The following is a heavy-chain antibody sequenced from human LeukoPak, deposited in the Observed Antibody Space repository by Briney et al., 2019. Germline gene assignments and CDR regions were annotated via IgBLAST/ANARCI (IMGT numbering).Heavy chain of an antibody. Sequence: GGSLRLSCAASGFTFYTSTMNWVRQAPEKGLEWVASIGHSSVDRYYADSVKGRFTISRDNAKSSLHLQMDGLRAEDTAVYYCVRGDSRDYWGRGTLVTVSS. J-gene: IGHJ4*02. CDR3: VRGDSRDY. V-gene: IGHV3-21*01. CDR2: IGHSSVDR. CDR1: GFTFYTST. D-gene: IGHD5-12*01.